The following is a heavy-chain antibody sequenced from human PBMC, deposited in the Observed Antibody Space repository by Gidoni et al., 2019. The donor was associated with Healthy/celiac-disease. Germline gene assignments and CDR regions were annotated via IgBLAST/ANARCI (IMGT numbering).Heavy chain of an antibody. J-gene: IGHJ6*02. V-gene: IGHV4-59*01. D-gene: IGHD3-22*01. CDR2: IYYSGST. Sequence: QVQLQESGPGLVKPSATLSLTCTVSGGSISSYYWSWIGQPPGKGLEWIGYIYYSGSTNYNPSLKSRVTISVDTSKNQFSLKLSSVTAADTAVYYCARDFLVGDYYDSSYYYYYYGMDVWGQGTTVTVSS. CDR1: GGSISSYY. CDR3: ARDFLVGDYYDSSYYYYYYGMDV.